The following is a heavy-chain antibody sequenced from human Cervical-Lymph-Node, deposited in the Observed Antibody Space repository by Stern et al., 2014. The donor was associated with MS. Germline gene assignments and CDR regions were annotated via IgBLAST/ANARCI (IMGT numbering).Heavy chain of an antibody. CDR1: GDSISSGSYY. CDR3: ARDGRTWAQNWIDP. CDR2: IDTSGPP. V-gene: IGHV4-61*02. Sequence: QVQLVESGPGLVRPSQTLSLTCTVAGDSISSGSYYWTWIRQPAGQAPEWIGHIDTSGPPKYTPSRKSGLPISRDTSSTHFPLDMRSVTAADTAVYYCARDGRTWAQNWIDPWGPGTLVAVSS. D-gene: IGHD1-14*01. J-gene: IGHJ5*02.